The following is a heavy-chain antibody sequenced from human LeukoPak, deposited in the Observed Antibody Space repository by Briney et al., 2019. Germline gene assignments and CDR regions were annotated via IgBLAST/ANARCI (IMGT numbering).Heavy chain of an antibody. J-gene: IGHJ4*02. CDR1: GFTFSNYN. CDR2: ITSSSTI. Sequence: TGWSLRLSCAASGFTFSNYNMNWVRQAPGKGLEWVSHITSSSTIYYADSVKGRFTISRDNAKNSLYLQMNSLRDEDTAVYYCARRFDSWGQGTLVTVSS. V-gene: IGHV3-48*02. CDR3: ARRFDS.